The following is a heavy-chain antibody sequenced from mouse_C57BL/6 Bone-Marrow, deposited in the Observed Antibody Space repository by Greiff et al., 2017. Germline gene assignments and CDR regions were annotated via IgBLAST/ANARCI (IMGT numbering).Heavy chain of an antibody. D-gene: IGHD2-10*02. CDR1: GYTFTDYY. V-gene: IGHV1-84*01. J-gene: IGHJ1*03. CDR3: AGVVWSDWFFDV. CDR2: IYPGNGNT. Sequence: QVQLQQSGPELVKPGASVKISCKASGYTFTDYYINWVKQRPGQGLEWIGCIYPGNGNTKYNEKFKGKATLTVDTSSSTAYMQLSSLTSEDSAVYFCAGVVWSDWFFDVWGKGTTLTVSS.